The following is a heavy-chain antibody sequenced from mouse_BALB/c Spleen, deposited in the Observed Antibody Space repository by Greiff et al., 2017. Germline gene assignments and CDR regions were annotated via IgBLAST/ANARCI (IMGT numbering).Heavy chain of an antibody. CDR3: TRRGYYGSSYWYFDV. CDR1: GYTFTSYW. Sequence: DVQLQESGTVLARPGASVKMSCKASGYTFTSYWMHWVKQRPGQGLEWIGAIYPGNSDTSYNQKFKGKAKLTAVTSTSTAYMELSSLTNEDSAVYYCTRRGYYGSSYWYFDVWGAGTTVTVSS. CDR2: IYPGNSDT. V-gene: IGHV1-5*01. D-gene: IGHD1-1*01. J-gene: IGHJ1*01.